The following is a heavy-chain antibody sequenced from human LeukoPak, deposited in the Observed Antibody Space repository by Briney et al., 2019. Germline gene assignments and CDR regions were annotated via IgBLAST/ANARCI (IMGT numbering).Heavy chain of an antibody. CDR1: GGSITSSSYY. CDR2: IFYSGNT. V-gene: IGHV4-39*01. J-gene: IGHJ6*02. D-gene: IGHD3-10*01. Sequence: PSETLSLTCTVSGGSITSSSYYWGWIRQPPGKGLEWIGSIFYSGNTHYNPSLKSRVTISSDTSKNQFSLKLSSVTAADTGVYYCARYEYYPSSGNYCGVDVWGQGTTVTVSS. CDR3: ARYEYYPSSGNYCGVDV.